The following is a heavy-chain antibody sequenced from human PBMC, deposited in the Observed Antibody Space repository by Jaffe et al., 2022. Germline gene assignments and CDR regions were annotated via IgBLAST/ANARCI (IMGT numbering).Heavy chain of an antibody. Sequence: QVQLVESGGGVVQPGRSLRLSCAASGFTFSSYGMHWVRQAPGKGLEWVAVISYDGSNKYYADSVKGRFTISRDNSKNTLYLQMNSLRAEDTAVYYCAKDSELGYCSGGSCYSPIPLLQWELDYWGQGTLVTVSS. CDR3: AKDSELGYCSGGSCYSPIPLLQWELDY. CDR1: GFTFSSYG. J-gene: IGHJ4*02. V-gene: IGHV3-30*18. CDR2: ISYDGSNK. D-gene: IGHD2-15*01.